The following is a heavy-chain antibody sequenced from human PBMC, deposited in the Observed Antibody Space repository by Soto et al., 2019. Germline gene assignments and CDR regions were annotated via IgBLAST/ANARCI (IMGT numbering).Heavy chain of an antibody. D-gene: IGHD5-18*01. CDR3: ARDISPHHVATAMVTHELDY. Sequence: ASVKVSCKASGYTFTGYYMHWVRQAPGQGLEWMGWINPNSGGTNYAQKFQGRVTMTRDTSISTAYMELSRLRSDDTAVYYCARDISPHHVATAMVTHELDYWGQGTLVTVSS. J-gene: IGHJ4*02. CDR2: INPNSGGT. V-gene: IGHV1-2*02. CDR1: GYTFTGYY.